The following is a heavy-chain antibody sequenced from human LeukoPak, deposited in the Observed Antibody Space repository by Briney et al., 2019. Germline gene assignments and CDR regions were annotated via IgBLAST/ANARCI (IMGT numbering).Heavy chain of an antibody. J-gene: IGHJ4*02. CDR1: GGPISSSAYY. V-gene: IGHV4-39*07. Sequence: SETLSLTCTVSGGPISSSAYYWGWVRQPPGKGLEWIGSIYYSGSTYYNPSLKSRVTMSVDTSKSQFSLKLSSVTAADTAVYYCARRYYDSSGYYYFDYWGQGTLVTVSS. CDR2: IYYSGST. CDR3: ARRYYDSSGYYYFDY. D-gene: IGHD3-22*01.